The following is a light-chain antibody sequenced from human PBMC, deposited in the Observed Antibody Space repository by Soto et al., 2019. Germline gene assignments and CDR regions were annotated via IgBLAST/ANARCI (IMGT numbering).Light chain of an antibody. J-gene: IGLJ2*01. V-gene: IGLV2-8*01. CDR3: SSYAGNNNVV. CDR1: SSDVGGYNY. Sequence: QSALTQPPSASGSPGQSVTISCTGTSSDVGGYNYVSWYQQHPGNAPKLMIYEVSKRPSGVPDRFSGSKSGNTASLTVSGIQAEDEADYYCSSYAGNNNVVFGGGTKLTVL. CDR2: EVS.